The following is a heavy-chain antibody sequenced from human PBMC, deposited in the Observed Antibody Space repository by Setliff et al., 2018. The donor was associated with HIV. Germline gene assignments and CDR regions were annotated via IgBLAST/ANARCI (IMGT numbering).Heavy chain of an antibody. Sequence: SETLSLTCTVSGDSISSDFYWGWIRQPPGKGLEWIGSIYHSGTTYYNPSVKSRVTISVDTSKNQFSLNLTSVTATDTAVYYCASRPYSYDYSGRVFDFWGQGARVTVSS. D-gene: IGHD3-22*01. CDR3: ASRPYSYDYSGRVFDF. CDR2: IYHSGTT. J-gene: IGHJ4*02. V-gene: IGHV4-38-2*02. CDR1: GDSISSDFY.